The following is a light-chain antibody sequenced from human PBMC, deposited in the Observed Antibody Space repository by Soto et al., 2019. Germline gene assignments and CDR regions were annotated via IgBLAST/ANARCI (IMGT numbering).Light chain of an antibody. CDR2: GAS. CDR3: QQYNNWPPWT. V-gene: IGKV3-15*01. J-gene: IGKJ1*01. CDR1: QSVSSN. Sequence: EIVMTQSPATLSVSPGERATLSCRASQSVSSNLAWYQQKPGQAPRLLIYGASTRATGIPARFTGSGSGREFTLTISSLASEDFAVYYCQQYNNWPPWTFGQGTKVEIK.